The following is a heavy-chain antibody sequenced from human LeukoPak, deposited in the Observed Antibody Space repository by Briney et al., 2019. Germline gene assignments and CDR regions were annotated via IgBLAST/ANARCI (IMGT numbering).Heavy chain of an antibody. D-gene: IGHD6-25*01. CDR1: GLTLTTFD. Sequence: GGSLRLSCTASGLTLTTFDMVWVRQAPGRGLEWVSIISGNNPTKIYADSVKGRFTLSMDDLKNTIYLQMDSLRDEDTAFYYCAKGLDTYSSRYLNRIFDSWGQGTLVTVSS. J-gene: IGHJ5*01. CDR2: ISGNNPTK. V-gene: IGHV3-23*01. CDR3: AKGLDTYSSRYLNRIFDS.